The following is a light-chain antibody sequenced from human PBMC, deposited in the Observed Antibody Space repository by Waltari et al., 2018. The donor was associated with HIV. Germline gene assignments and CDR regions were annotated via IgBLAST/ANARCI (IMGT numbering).Light chain of an antibody. V-gene: IGKV3-15*01. CDR3: QQYDWPPWT. J-gene: IGKJ1*01. Sequence: VMTQSPAALSVSPGDRTTLSCRASQSVRTKLAWYQQKPGQPPRLLIYGASTRATGIAARFSGSGSGTEFTLTINSLQSEDYAVYYCQQYDWPPWTFGQGTKVEMK. CDR1: QSVRTK. CDR2: GAS.